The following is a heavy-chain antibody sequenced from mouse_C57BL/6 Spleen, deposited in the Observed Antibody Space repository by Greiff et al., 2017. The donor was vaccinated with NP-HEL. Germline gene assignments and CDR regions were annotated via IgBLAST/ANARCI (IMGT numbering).Heavy chain of an antibody. D-gene: IGHD3-2*02. J-gene: IGHJ3*01. Sequence: QVQLQQPGAELVKPGASVKLSCKASGYTFTSYWMQWVKQRPGQGLEWIGEIDPSDSYTNYTQKFKGKATFTLDTSASTAYMQLSSLTSEESAVYYCAKTGSSGWAWFAYWGQGTLVTVSA. CDR2: IDPSDSYT. CDR3: AKTGSSGWAWFAY. CDR1: GYTFTSYW. V-gene: IGHV1-50*01.